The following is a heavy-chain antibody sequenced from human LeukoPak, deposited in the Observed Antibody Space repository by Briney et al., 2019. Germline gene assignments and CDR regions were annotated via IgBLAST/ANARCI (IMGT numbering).Heavy chain of an antibody. Sequence: PSETLSLTCTVSGGSISSSSYYWGWIRQPPGKGLEWIGSIYHSGSTYYNPSLKSRVTISVDTSKNQFSLKLSSVTAADTAVYYCARPSHSSSPDYWGQGTLVTVSS. V-gene: IGHV4-39*07. D-gene: IGHD6-6*01. CDR1: GGSISSSSYY. CDR2: IYHSGST. J-gene: IGHJ4*02. CDR3: ARPSHSSSPDY.